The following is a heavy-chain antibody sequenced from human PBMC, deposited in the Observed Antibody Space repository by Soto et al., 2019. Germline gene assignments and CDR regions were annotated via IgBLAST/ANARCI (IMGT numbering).Heavy chain of an antibody. V-gene: IGHV3-30*18. J-gene: IGHJ6*02. D-gene: IGHD6-25*01. CDR1: GFTFSSYG. CDR3: AKDPAGYTSGWHVGYYYYGLDV. Sequence: GGSLRLSCAASGFTFSSYGMHWVRQAPGKGLEWVAVISYDGSNKYYADSVKGRFTTSRDNSKNTLYLQMNSLRAEDTAVYYCAKDPAGYTSGWHVGYYYYGLDVWGQGTTVTVSS. CDR2: ISYDGSNK.